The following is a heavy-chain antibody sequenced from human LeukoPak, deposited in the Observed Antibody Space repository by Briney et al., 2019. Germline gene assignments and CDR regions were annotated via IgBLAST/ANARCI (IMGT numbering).Heavy chain of an antibody. CDR3: AKGVGYCSGGSCQLFDY. V-gene: IGHV3-23*01. Sequence: PGGSLRLSCAASGFTFSGYGMSWVRQAPGKGLKWVSAISGSGGSTYYADSVKGRITISRDNSKNTLYLQMNSLRAEDTAVYYCAKGVGYCSGGSCQLFDYWGQGTLVTVSS. J-gene: IGHJ4*02. CDR1: GFTFSGYG. D-gene: IGHD2-15*01. CDR2: ISGSGGST.